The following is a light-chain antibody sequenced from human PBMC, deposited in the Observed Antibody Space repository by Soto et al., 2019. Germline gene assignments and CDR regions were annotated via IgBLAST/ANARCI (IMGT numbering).Light chain of an antibody. J-gene: IGLJ2*01. CDR3: AAWDDSLNGVV. Sequence: QSVLTQPPSASGTPGQRVTISCSGSSSNMGSNIVNWYQQLPGAAPKLLIYSKDQRPSGVPDRFSGSKSGTSASLAISGLQSEDEADSYCAAWDDSLNGVVFGGGTKLTVL. CDR2: SKD. V-gene: IGLV1-44*01. CDR1: SSNMGSNI.